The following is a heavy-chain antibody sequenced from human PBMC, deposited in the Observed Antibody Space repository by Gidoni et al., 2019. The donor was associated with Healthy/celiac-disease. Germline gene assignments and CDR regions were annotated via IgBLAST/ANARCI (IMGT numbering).Heavy chain of an antibody. CDR2: IYTSGST. V-gene: IGHV4-61*02. J-gene: IGHJ3*02. Sequence: QVQLQESGPGLVKPSQTLSLTCTVSGGSISRGSYYWSWIRQPAGKGLEWIGRIYTSGSTNYNPSLKSRVTISVDTSKNQFSLKLSSVTAADTAVYYCARVLRVDAFDIWGQGTMVTVSS. CDR1: GGSISRGSYY. CDR3: ARVLRVDAFDI.